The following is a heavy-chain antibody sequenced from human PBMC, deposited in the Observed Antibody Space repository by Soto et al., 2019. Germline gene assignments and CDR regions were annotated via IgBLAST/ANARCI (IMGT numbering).Heavy chain of an antibody. V-gene: IGHV1-3*01. CDR2: INAANGDT. CDR1: GYTFTSYG. J-gene: IGHJ5*02. CDR3: VRRHVSATGIDWFDP. Sequence: ASVKVSCKASGYTFTSYGIHWVRQAPGQRLEWMGWINAANGDTKYSPKFQGRVTITRDTSASTAYMELSSLRSEDTAVCYCVRRHVSATGIDWFDPWGQGTLVTVSS. D-gene: IGHD6-13*01.